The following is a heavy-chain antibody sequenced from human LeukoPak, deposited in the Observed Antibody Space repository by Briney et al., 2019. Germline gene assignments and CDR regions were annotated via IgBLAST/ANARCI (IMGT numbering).Heavy chain of an antibody. CDR2: IKQDGSEK. V-gene: IGHV3-7*03. CDR1: GITFSSYW. D-gene: IGHD3-22*01. CDR3: ARAESDYDSSGYYYYFDY. J-gene: IGHJ4*02. Sequence: TGGSLRLSCAASGITFSSYWMSWVRQAPGKGLEWVANIKQDGSEKYYVDSVKGRFTISRDNAKNSLYLQMNSLRAEGTALYYCARAESDYDSSGYYYYFDYWGQGTLVTVSS.